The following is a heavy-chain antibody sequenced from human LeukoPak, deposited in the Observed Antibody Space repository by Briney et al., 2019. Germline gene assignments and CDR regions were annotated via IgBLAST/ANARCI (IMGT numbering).Heavy chain of an antibody. CDR3: AREWEHNWKMINY. J-gene: IGHJ4*02. Sequence: GGSLRLSCAASGFTISNYAMSWVRQAPGKGLESVSVITGSGSGGSTYYADSVKGRFTISRDISENTLYLQMHSLRVEDTATYYCAREWEHNWKMINYWGQGARVTVSS. D-gene: IGHD1-20*01. CDR2: ITGSGSGGST. CDR1: GFTISNYA. V-gene: IGHV3-23*01.